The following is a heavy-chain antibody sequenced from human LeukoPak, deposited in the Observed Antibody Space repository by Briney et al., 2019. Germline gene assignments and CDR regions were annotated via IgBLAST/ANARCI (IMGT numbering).Heavy chain of an antibody. Sequence: ASVKVSCKASGYTFTGYYMHWVRQAPGQGLEWMGWINPNSGGTNYAQKFQGRVTMTRDTSISTAYMELSRLRSDDTAVYYCARDRRKWEPRTYYYYYGMDVWGQGTTVTVSS. CDR2: INPNSGGT. V-gene: IGHV1-2*02. J-gene: IGHJ6*02. CDR3: ARDRRKWEPRTYYYYYGMDV. CDR1: GYTFTGYY. D-gene: IGHD1-26*01.